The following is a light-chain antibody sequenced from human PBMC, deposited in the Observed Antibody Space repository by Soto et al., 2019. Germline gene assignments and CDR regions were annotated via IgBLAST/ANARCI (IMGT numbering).Light chain of an antibody. V-gene: IGKV1-39*01. J-gene: IGKJ1*01. CDR3: QQSYSTSWT. Sequence: DIQMTQSPSSLSPSVRDRVTITCRASQSISSYLNWYQQKPGKAPKLLIYAASSLQSGVPSRFSGSGSGTDFTLTISCLQPEDFATYYCQQSYSTSWTFGQGTKV. CDR1: QSISSY. CDR2: AAS.